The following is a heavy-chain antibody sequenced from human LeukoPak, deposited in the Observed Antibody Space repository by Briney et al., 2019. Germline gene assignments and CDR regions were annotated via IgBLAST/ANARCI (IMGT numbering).Heavy chain of an antibody. Sequence: PGGSLRLSCTASGFSFSNYWMHWVRQAPGKGLVWVSRFKSDGSSTTYADSVRGRFTISRDNAKNTLYLQMNFLRAEDTAVYYCARRLLEMSTITFGYWGQGTLVTVSS. V-gene: IGHV3-74*01. CDR2: FKSDGSST. CDR3: ARRLLEMSTITFGY. D-gene: IGHD5-24*01. CDR1: GFSFSNYW. J-gene: IGHJ4*02.